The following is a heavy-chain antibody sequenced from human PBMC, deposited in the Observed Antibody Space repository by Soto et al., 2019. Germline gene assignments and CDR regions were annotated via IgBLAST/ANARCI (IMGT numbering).Heavy chain of an antibody. D-gene: IGHD2-15*01. V-gene: IGHV3-15*01. Sequence: GGALRHSCAASGFTFNNAWMNWVRQAPGKGLEWVGRIKSKTDGGTTDYAAPVKGRFAISRDDSKTTLYLQMNSLKTEDTAVYFCSKDTGGDWFDPWGQGTLVTVSS. CDR3: SKDTGGDWFDP. J-gene: IGHJ5*02. CDR1: GFTFNNAW. CDR2: IKSKTDGGTT.